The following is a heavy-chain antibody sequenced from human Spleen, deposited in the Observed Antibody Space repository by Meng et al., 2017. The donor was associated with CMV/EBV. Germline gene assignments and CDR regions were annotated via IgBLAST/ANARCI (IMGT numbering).Heavy chain of an antibody. D-gene: IGHD3-16*01. Sequence: GESLKISCAASGFTFSYYNMNWVRQAPGKGLEWVSCISSESTYVYYADSVKGRFTVSRDNAKNSLSLQMNSLRAEDTAVYYCARVFEQGGEVAISPLDYYGLDVWGQGTTVTVSS. J-gene: IGHJ6*02. CDR3: ARVFEQGGEVAISPLDYYGLDV. V-gene: IGHV3-21*01. CDR1: GFTFSYYN. CDR2: ISSESTYV.